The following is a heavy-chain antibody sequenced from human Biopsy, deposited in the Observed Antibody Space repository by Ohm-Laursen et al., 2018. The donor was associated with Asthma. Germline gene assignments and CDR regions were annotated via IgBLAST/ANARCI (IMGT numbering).Heavy chain of an antibody. D-gene: IGHD1-26*01. Sequence: DTLSLTCTVSSGSISSFYWSWIRQPPGKGLEWIGYIYSSGSTNYNPSLKSRVTMSADTSKNQFSMKLSSVTAADTAIYYCARHVVLDGASYFDSWGQGILVTVSS. J-gene: IGHJ4*02. CDR3: ARHVVLDGASYFDS. V-gene: IGHV4-59*07. CDR1: SGSISSFY. CDR2: IYSSGST.